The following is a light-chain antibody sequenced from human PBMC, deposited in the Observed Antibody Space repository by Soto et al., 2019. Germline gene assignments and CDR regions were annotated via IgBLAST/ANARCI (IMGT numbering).Light chain of an antibody. Sequence: CVLTKPASGNGFPGHAISISCTGSSSDIGRYNLVSWYQHHPGKAPKLIIYEATKRPSGVSDRISGSKSGNTASLTISGLQAEDEADYYCSSYAGTSTFVLFGGGTK. V-gene: IGLV2-23*01. J-gene: IGLJ2*01. CDR2: EAT. CDR3: SSYAGTSTFVL. CDR1: SSDIGRYNL.